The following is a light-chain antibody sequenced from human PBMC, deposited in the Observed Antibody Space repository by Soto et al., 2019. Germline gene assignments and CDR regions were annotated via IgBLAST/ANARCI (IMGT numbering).Light chain of an antibody. CDR2: GAS. Sequence: EIVLTQSPGTLYLSPGERATLSCRASQSVSSGYLAWYQQKPGQAPRLLIYGASTRATGIPDRFSGSGSGSDFTLTISRLESEDFAVYYCQQYDSSPLFTFGPGTNVDI. J-gene: IGKJ3*01. V-gene: IGKV3-20*01. CDR1: QSVSSGY. CDR3: QQYDSSPLFT.